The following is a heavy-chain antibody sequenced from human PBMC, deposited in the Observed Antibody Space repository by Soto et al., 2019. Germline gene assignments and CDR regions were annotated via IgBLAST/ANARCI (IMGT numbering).Heavy chain of an antibody. CDR3: ARDLYRSSWYGGYGHYYYGMDD. CDR2: IYSGGST. J-gene: IGHJ6*02. V-gene: IGHV3-53*01. Sequence: PWVSLRLSCAASGFTVSSNYMSWVRQAPGKGLEWVSVIYSGGSTYYADSVKGRFTISRDNSKNTLYLQMNSLRAEDTAVYYCARDLYRSSWYGGYGHYYYGMDDWGHGTTVTDSS. D-gene: IGHD6-13*01. CDR1: GFTVSSNY.